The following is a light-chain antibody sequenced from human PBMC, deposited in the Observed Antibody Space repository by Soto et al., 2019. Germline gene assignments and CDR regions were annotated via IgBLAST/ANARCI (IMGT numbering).Light chain of an antibody. V-gene: IGLV2-14*01. CDR2: DVT. CDR1: RRDGGGEKY. Sequence: QSAVTQPDTVSASPGQSITISCTGTRRDGGGEKYVSWYQQHPGTAPTPMTYDVTNPPSGVSNRSSGSKSGNTASVTISGPQAEDEADYYCSSYTSSSTYVFGTGTKVTVL. J-gene: IGLJ1*01. CDR3: SSYTSSSTYV.